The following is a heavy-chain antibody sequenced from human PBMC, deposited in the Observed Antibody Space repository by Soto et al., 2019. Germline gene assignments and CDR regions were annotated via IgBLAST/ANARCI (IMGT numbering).Heavy chain of an antibody. CDR3: AHSTAPVGCSSTSCYRWFDP. Sequence: QITLKESGPTLVKPTQTLTLTCTFSGFSLSTSGVGVGWIRQPPGKALEWLALIYWNDDKRYSPSLKSRLTITKDTSKNQVVLTMTNMDPVDTATYYCAHSTAPVGCSSTSCYRWFDPWGQGTLVTVSS. CDR2: IYWNDDK. D-gene: IGHD2-2*02. J-gene: IGHJ5*02. CDR1: GFSLSTSGVG. V-gene: IGHV2-5*01.